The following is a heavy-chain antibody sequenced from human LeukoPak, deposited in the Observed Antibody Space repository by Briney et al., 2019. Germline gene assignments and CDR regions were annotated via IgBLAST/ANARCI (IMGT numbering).Heavy chain of an antibody. CDR3: ARTRHVGTDAFDI. D-gene: IGHD1-14*01. J-gene: IGHJ3*02. CDR2: ISSSSSYI. V-gene: IGHV3-21*01. Sequence: GGSLRLSCAASGFTFSSYSMNWVRQAPGKGLEWVSSISSSSSYIYYADSVKGRFTISRDNSKNTLYLQMNSLRAEDTAVYYCARTRHVGTDAFDIWGQGTMVTVSS. CDR1: GFTFSSYS.